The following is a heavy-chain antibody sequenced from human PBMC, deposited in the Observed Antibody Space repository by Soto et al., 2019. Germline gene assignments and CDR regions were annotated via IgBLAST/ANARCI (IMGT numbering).Heavy chain of an antibody. Sequence: EVQLVESGGGLVQPGGSLKLSCAASGFTFSGSAMHWVRQASGKGLEWVGRIRSKANSYATAYAASVKGRFTISRDDSKNTAYLQMNSLKTEDTAVYYCTRPLQKVHYYYGMDVWGQGTTVTVSS. CDR2: IRSKANSYAT. D-gene: IGHD4-4*01. CDR3: TRPLQKVHYYYGMDV. V-gene: IGHV3-73*02. J-gene: IGHJ6*02. CDR1: GFTFSGSA.